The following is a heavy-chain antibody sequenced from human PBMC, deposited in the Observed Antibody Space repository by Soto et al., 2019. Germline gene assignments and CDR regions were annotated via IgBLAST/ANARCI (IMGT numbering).Heavy chain of an antibody. J-gene: IGHJ6*02. CDR1: GGSISSSSYS. Sequence: TSETLSLTYTVSGGSISSSSYSWGWIRQPPGKGLEWIGSIYYSGSTYYNPSLKSRVTISVDTSKNQFSLKMRSVTAADTAVYYCASVGATYYYDGMDVWGQGTTVT. CDR2: IYYSGST. V-gene: IGHV4-39*01. D-gene: IGHD1-26*01. CDR3: ASVGATYYYDGMDV.